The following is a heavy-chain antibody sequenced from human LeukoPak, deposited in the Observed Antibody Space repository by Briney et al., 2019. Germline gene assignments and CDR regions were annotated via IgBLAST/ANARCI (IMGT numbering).Heavy chain of an antibody. CDR1: GFTFSSYA. CDR2: ISYDGSNK. D-gene: IGHD4-11*01. CDR3: ARDHSYYFDY. J-gene: IGHJ4*02. Sequence: GGSLRLSCAASGFTFSSYAMHWVRQAPGKGLEWVAVISYDGSNKYYADSVKGRFTISRDNSKNTLYLQMNSLRAEDTAVYYCARDHSYYFDYCGQGTLVTVSS. V-gene: IGHV3-30*04.